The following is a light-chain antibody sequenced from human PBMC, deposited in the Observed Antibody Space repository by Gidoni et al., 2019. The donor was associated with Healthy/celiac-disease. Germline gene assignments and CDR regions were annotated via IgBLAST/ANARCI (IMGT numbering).Light chain of an antibody. Sequence: DIVLTQSPATLSLSPGERATPSCRASQSVSSYLAWYQQTPGQAPRLLIYDASNRATGIPARFSCSGSGTDFTLTISSLEPEDFAVYYCQQRSNWPPGLTFGGGTKVEIK. CDR1: QSVSSY. CDR2: DAS. V-gene: IGKV3-11*01. CDR3: QQRSNWPPGLT. J-gene: IGKJ4*01.